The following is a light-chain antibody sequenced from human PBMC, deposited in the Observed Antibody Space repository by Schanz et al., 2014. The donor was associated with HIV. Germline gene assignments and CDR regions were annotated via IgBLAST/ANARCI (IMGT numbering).Light chain of an antibody. CDR3: QHYNSYPYT. V-gene: IGKV1-16*01. CDR1: QGIANH. J-gene: IGKJ2*01. Sequence: DIQMTQSPSSLSASVGDRVTITCRASQGIANHLAWYQQKPGKVPRPLIYAASSLQSGVPSRFSGSGSGTEFTLTITSLQPDDFATYYCQHYNSYPYTFGQGTKLEIK. CDR2: AAS.